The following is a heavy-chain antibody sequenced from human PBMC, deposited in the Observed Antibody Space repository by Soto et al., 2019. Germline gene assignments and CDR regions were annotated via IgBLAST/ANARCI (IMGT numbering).Heavy chain of an antibody. CDR3: ASLDTARIQIAGY. D-gene: IGHD5-18*01. CDR2: INAGNGNT. J-gene: IGHJ4*02. V-gene: IGHV1-3*01. Sequence: ASVKVSCKASGYTFTSYAMDWVRQAPGQRLEWMGWINAGNGNTKYSQKFQGRVTITRDTSASTAYMELSSLRSEDTAIYYCASLDTARIQIAGYWGQGTLVTVSS. CDR1: GYTFTSYA.